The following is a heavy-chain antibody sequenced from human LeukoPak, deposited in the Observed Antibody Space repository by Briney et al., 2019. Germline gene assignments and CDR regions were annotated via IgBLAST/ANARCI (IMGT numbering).Heavy chain of an antibody. CDR1: GFTFSGYS. CDR2: IKEDGSEK. D-gene: IGHD2-21*01. J-gene: IGHJ4*02. Sequence: PGGSLRLSCAASGFTFSGYSMTWVRQAPGKGLEYVVNIKEDGSEKYYVDSVKGRFTISRDNTKNSLYLQMSSLRGDDTAVYYCVRDCGFHTFDYWGQGTLVTVSS. CDR3: VRDCGFHTFDY. V-gene: IGHV3-7*05.